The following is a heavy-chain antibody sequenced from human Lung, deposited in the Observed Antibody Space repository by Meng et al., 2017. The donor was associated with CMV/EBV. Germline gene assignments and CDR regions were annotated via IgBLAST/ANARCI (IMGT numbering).Heavy chain of an antibody. Sequence: SXKISXAASGFTFSGFYMSWIRQAPGKGLEWVSYITSSGRTIHYADSVKGRFTVSRDNAKNSLYLQMNSLRAEDTAVYYCARGSRVTMIVVAPSGWGQGXLVTVSS. D-gene: IGHD3-22*01. CDR3: ARGSRVTMIVVAPSG. CDR1: GFTFSGFY. CDR2: ITSSGRTI. J-gene: IGHJ4*02. V-gene: IGHV3-11*01.